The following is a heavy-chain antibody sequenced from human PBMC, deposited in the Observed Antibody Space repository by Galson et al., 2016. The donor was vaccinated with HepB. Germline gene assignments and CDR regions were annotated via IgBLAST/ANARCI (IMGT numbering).Heavy chain of an antibody. CDR1: GGTFSNYA. V-gene: IGHV1-69*13. Sequence: SVKVSCKASGGTFSNYAISWVRQAPGQGLEWMGGIIPFFGTASYAQKFQGRVKIIADESTSTAYMELSSLRSEDTAVYYCARGKTIGWFDPWGQGTLVTVSS. CDR2: IIPFFGTA. D-gene: IGHD4/OR15-4a*01. J-gene: IGHJ5*02. CDR3: ARGKTIGWFDP.